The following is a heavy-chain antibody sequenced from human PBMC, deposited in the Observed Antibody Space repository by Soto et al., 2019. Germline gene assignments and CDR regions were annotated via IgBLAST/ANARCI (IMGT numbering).Heavy chain of an antibody. D-gene: IGHD1-1*01. J-gene: IGHJ6*02. CDR2: ISYDGSFV. CDR3: AKERGRNRNFDMDV. CDR1: GLTFSDYG. V-gene: IGHV3-30*18. Sequence: PGGSLRLSCVVSGLTFSDYGFHWVRQAPGKGLDWVAAISYDGSFVYYADSVRGRFTISRDNSRNTLDLQMNTLRHEDTAVYYCAKERGRNRNFDMDVWGQGTSVTVSS.